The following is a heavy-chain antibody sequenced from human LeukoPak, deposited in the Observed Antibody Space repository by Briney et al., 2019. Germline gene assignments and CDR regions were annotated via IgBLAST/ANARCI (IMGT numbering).Heavy chain of an antibody. Sequence: GGSLRLSCAASEFTFVRYAMNWVRQAPGKGLEWVSYISSSSFKIGYADSVKGRFTISRDNSKNPLYLQMDSLRVEDTAVYYCVRDPSYGSSWYYYMDVWGKGTTVTVSS. CDR3: VRDPSYGSSWYYYMDV. CDR1: EFTFVRYA. CDR2: ISSSSFKI. V-gene: IGHV3-48*04. J-gene: IGHJ6*03. D-gene: IGHD6-13*01.